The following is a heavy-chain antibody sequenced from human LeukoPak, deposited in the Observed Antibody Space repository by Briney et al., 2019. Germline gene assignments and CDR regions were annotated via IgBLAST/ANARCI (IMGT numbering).Heavy chain of an antibody. D-gene: IGHD6-6*01. CDR2: IKSKTDGGTT. V-gene: IGHV3-15*01. Sequence: GGSLRLSCAASGFTFSNAWMSWVRQAPGKGLEWVGRIKSKTDGGTTDYAAPVKGRFTISRDDSKNTLYLQMNSLKTEDTAVYYCARASFSSTSSWYLDYWGQGTLVTASS. CDR3: ARASFSSTSSWYLDY. CDR1: GFTFSNAW. J-gene: IGHJ4*02.